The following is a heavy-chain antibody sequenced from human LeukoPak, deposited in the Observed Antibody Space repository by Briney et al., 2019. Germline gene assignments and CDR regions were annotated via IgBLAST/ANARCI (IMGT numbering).Heavy chain of an antibody. V-gene: IGHV1-46*01. CDR1: GYTFTSYY. CDR3: ARGGLRWYLHENHDVFDI. CDR2: INPSGGST. D-gene: IGHD4-23*01. Sequence: ASVKVSCKASGYTFTSYYMHWVRQAPGQGLEWMGIINPSGGSTSYAQKFQGRVTMTRDTSTSTVYMELSSLRSEDTAVYYCARGGLRWYLHENHDVFDIWGQGTMVTVSS. J-gene: IGHJ3*02.